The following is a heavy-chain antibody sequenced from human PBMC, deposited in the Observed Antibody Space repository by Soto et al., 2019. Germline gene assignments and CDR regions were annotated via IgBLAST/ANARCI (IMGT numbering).Heavy chain of an antibody. CDR2: IIPIFGTA. D-gene: IGHD3-22*01. CDR3: ASDPPYYDSSGYYYAY. CDR1: XFSSYA. V-gene: IGHV1-69*06. Sequence: XFSSYAXXXXXQAPGQGLEWMGGIIPIFGTANYAQKFQGRVTITADKSTSTASMELSSLRSEDTAVYYCASDPPYYDSSGYYYAYWGQGTXVTVSS. J-gene: IGHJ4*02.